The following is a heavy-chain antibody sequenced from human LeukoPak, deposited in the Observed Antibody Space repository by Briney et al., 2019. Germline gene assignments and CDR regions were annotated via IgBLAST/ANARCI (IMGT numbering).Heavy chain of an antibody. CDR2: IYYSGST. D-gene: IGHD3-3*01. V-gene: IGHV4-39*01. Sequence: PSETLSLTCTVSGGSISSSSYYWGWIRQPPGKGLEWIGSIYYSGSTYYNPSLKSRVAISVDTSKNQFSLKLSSVTAADTAVYYCARLAVRFLEWLLSENWFDPWGQGTLVTVSS. CDR3: ARLAVRFLEWLLSENWFDP. CDR1: GGSISSSSYY. J-gene: IGHJ5*02.